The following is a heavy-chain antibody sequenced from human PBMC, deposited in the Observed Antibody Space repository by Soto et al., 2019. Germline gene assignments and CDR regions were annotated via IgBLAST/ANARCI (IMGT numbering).Heavy chain of an antibody. J-gene: IGHJ6*02. CDR1: GGSISSGGYY. CDR3: ARGVGYCSGGSCYSDGMDV. CDR2: IYYSGST. D-gene: IGHD2-15*01. V-gene: IGHV4-31*03. Sequence: SETLSLTCTVSGGSISSGGYYWSWIRQHPGKGLEWIGYIYYSGSTYYNPSLKSRVTISVDTSKNQFSLKLSSVTAADTAVYYCARGVGYCSGGSCYSDGMDVWGQGTTVTVSS.